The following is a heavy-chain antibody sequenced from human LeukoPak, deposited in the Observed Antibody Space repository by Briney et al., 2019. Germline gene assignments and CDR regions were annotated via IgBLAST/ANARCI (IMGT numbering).Heavy chain of an antibody. CDR2: ISAYNGNT. D-gene: IGHD3-3*01. CDR1: GYTFTSYG. CDR3: ARGLGIFGVVIKGAFDI. V-gene: IGHV1-18*01. Sequence: WASVKVSCKASGYTFTSYGISWVRQAPGQGLEWMGWISAYNGNTNYAQKLQGRVTMTTDTSTSTAYMELRSLRSDDTAVYYCARGLGIFGVVIKGAFDIWGQGTMVTVSS. J-gene: IGHJ3*02.